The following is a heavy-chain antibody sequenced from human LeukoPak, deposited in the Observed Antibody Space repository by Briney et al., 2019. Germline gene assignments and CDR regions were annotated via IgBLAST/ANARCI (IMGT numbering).Heavy chain of an antibody. CDR3: ARKSAFYGGNPFFDY. D-gene: IGHD4-23*01. Sequence: GGSLRLSCAASGFTFSSYWMHWVRQAPGKGLVWVSRINNDGSSTSYADFVKGRYTISRDNGKNTLYLQMNSLRAEDTAVYYCARKSAFYGGNPFFDYWGQGTLVTVSS. CDR1: GFTFSSYW. CDR2: INNDGSST. V-gene: IGHV3-74*01. J-gene: IGHJ4*02.